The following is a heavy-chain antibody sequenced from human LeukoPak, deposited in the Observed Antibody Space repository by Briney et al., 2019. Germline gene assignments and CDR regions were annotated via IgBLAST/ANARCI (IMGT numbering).Heavy chain of an antibody. V-gene: IGHV4-4*09. D-gene: IGHD3-3*01. J-gene: IGHJ4*02. CDR3: ARFKSGGFYYFDS. CDR1: GGSISPFY. Sequence: SETLSLTCTVSGGSISPFYWNWIRQPPGKGLEFIGKIFASGSATLTPSLKSRVTMSLDTSKNEFSLRLTSVTAEDSAVYYCARFKSGGFYYFDSWGQGALVTVSS. CDR2: IFASGSA.